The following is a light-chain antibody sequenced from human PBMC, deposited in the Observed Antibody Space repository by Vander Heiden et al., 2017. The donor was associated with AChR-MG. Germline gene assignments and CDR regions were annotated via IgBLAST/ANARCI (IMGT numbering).Light chain of an antibody. CDR2: GTS. V-gene: IGLV1-40*01. Sequence: QSVLTQPPSVSGAPGQRVTISCTGISSNIGAGYDVHWYQQLPGTAPKLLIYGTSNRPSGVPDRFSASKSGTSASLAITGLQAEDEADYYCQSYDSSLSVVIFGGGTKLNVL. J-gene: IGLJ2*01. CDR3: QSYDSSLSVVI. CDR1: SSNIGAGYD.